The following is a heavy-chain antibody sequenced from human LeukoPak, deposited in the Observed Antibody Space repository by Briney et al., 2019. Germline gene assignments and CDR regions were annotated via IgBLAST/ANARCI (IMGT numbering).Heavy chain of an antibody. CDR2: INPNSGGT. CDR1: GYTFTSYA. D-gene: IGHD1-14*01. J-gene: IGHJ5*02. V-gene: IGHV1-2*02. Sequence: GASVKVSCKASGYTFTSYAMNWVRQAPGQGLEWMGWINPNSGGTNYAQKFQGRVTMTRDTSISTAYMELSRLRSDDTAVYYCARGPGRGWFDPWGQGTLVTVSS. CDR3: ARGPGRGWFDP.